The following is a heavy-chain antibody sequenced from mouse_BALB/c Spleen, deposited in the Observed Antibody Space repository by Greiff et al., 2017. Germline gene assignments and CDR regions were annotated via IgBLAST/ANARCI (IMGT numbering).Heavy chain of an antibody. CDR3: TRFLTGTGAMDY. CDR2: IDPDTGGT. CDR1: GYTFTDYE. V-gene: IGHV1-15*01. D-gene: IGHD4-1*01. Sequence: VQLQQSGAELVRPGASVTLSCKASGYTFTDYEMHWVKQTPVHGLEWIGAIDPDTGGTAYNQKFKGKATLTADKSSSTAYMELRSLTSEDSAVYYCTRFLTGTGAMDYWGQGTSVTVSS. J-gene: IGHJ4*01.